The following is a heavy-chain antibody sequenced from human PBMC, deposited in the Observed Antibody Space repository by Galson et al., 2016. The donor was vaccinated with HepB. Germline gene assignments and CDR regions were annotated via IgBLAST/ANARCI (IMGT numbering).Heavy chain of an antibody. CDR1: GFTFSSYG. V-gene: IGHV3-33*01. J-gene: IGHJ4*02. CDR3: ARSRGQILQRWLQIDY. D-gene: IGHD5-24*01. CDR2: IWSDEYNK. Sequence: SLRLSCATSGFTFSSYGLHWVRQAPGKGLEWVAVIWSDEYNKYFADSVKGRFTISRDISTKKVYLQMNSLRAEDTAVYYCARSRGQILQRWLQIDYWGQGTLVSVSS.